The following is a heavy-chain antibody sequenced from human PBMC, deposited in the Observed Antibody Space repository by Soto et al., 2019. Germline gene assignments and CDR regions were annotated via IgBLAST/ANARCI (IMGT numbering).Heavy chain of an antibody. CDR3: ARDRDDSSGYFRL. D-gene: IGHD3-22*01. J-gene: IGHJ2*01. V-gene: IGHV1-69*11. CDR2: IIPILGTA. Sequence: QGQLVQSGPEVKSLGSSVKVSCKASGDTFRNYAFSWVRQAPGQGLEWMGGIIPILGTADYAQRFQGRVTITADDSTATAYMELKSLRSEDTAVYFCARDRDDSSGYFRLWGRGTLVTVSS. CDR1: GDTFRNYA.